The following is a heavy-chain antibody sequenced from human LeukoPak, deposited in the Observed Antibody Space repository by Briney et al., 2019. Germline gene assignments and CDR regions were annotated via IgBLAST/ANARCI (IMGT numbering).Heavy chain of an antibody. Sequence: PGGSLRLSCKGSGYSFTSYWIGWVRQMPGKGLEWMGIIYPGDSDTRYSPSFQGQVTISADKSISTAYLQWSSLKASDTAMYYCARRLRTTVTTRAFDIWGQGTVVTVSS. CDR3: ARRLRTTVTTRAFDI. J-gene: IGHJ3*02. CDR1: GYSFTSYW. CDR2: IYPGDSDT. D-gene: IGHD4-11*01. V-gene: IGHV5-51*01.